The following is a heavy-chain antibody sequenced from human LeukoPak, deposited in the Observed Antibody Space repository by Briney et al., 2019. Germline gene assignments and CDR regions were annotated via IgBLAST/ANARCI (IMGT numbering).Heavy chain of an antibody. CDR2: IYSGGST. CDR3: ARGPRPGYYYDSSGYYSEGYFDY. V-gene: IGHV3-53*01. J-gene: IGHJ4*02. CDR1: GFTVSSNC. Sequence: GGSLRLSCAASGFTVSSNCMSWVRQAPGKGLEWVSVIYSGGSTYYADSVKGRFTISRDNSKNTLYLQMNSLRAEDTAVYYCARGPRPGYYYDSSGYYSEGYFDYWGQGTLVTVSS. D-gene: IGHD3-22*01.